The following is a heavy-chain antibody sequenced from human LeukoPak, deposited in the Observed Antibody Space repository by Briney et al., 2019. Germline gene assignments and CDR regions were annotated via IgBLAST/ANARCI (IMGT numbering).Heavy chain of an antibody. CDR3: GNHFPHFDY. Sequence: GRSLRLSCAASGFTFSSYGMHWVRQAPGKGLEWVAVISYDGSDKYYADSVKGRFTISRDNSKNTLYLQMNSLRAEDTAVYYCGNHFPHFDYGGQGTLVTVSS. CDR1: GFTFSSYG. J-gene: IGHJ4*02. D-gene: IGHD3-3*02. V-gene: IGHV3-30*18. CDR2: ISYDGSDK.